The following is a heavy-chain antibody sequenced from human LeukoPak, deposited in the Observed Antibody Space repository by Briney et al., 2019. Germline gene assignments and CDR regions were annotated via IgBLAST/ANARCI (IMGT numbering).Heavy chain of an antibody. CDR2: FDPEDGET. J-gene: IGHJ4*02. CDR1: GYTLTELS. Sequence: ASVKVSCKVSGYTLTELSMHWVRQAPGKGLEWMGGFDPEDGETIYAQKFQGRVTMTEDTSTDTAYMELSSLRSEDTAVYYCATGTWIPIFGVAPYGGYYFDYWGQGTLVTVSS. V-gene: IGHV1-24*01. CDR3: ATGTWIPIFGVAPYGGYYFDY. D-gene: IGHD3-3*01.